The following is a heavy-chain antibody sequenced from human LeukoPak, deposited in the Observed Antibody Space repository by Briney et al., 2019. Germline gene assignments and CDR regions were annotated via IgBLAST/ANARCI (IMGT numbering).Heavy chain of an antibody. J-gene: IGHJ4*02. D-gene: IGHD6-19*01. V-gene: IGHV1-18*01. CDR1: GYTFTSYG. CDR2: ISTYNGKT. Sequence: GASVKVSCKASGYTFTSYGTSWVRPAPGQGLEWMGWISTYNGKTNYAQNLQGRVTMTTDTSTSTAYMELRSLRSDDTAVYYCARVDSNSAWYAPYFDYWGQGTLVTVSS. CDR3: ARVDSNSAWYAPYFDY.